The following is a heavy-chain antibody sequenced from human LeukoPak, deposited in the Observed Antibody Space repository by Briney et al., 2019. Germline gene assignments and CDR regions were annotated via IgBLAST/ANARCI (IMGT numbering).Heavy chain of an antibody. D-gene: IGHD1-26*01. J-gene: IGHJ3*02. CDR3: ARDSTLGSRNAFDI. Sequence: SVKVSCKASGGTFSSYAISWVRQAPGQGLEWMGGIIPIFGTANYAQKFQGRVTITADASTSTAYMELSSLRSEDTAVYYCARDSTLGSRNAFDIWGQGTMVTVSS. CDR2: IIPIFGTA. CDR1: GGTFSSYA. V-gene: IGHV1-69*13.